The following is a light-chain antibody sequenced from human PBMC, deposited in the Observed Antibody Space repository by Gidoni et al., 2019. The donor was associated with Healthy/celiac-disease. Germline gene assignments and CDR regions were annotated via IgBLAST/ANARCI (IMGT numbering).Light chain of an antibody. V-gene: IGKV3-11*01. CDR1: PSVSSY. CDR3: QQRSNWPGT. Sequence: EIVLTQSPATLSLSHGERATLSCRASPSVSSYLAWYQQKPCQAPRRLNYDASNRATGIPARFSGSGSGTDFTLTISSLEPEDFAVYYCQQRSNWPGTFGGGTKVEIK. J-gene: IGKJ4*01. CDR2: DAS.